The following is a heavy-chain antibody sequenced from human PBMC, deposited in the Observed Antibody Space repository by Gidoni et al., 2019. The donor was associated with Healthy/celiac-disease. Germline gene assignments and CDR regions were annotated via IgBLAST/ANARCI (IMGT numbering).Heavy chain of an antibody. Sequence: QVQLVESGGGVVQPGRSLRLSCAASGFPFSSYGMHWVRQAPGKGLGWVAVIWYDGSNKYYADSVKGRFTISRDNSKNTLYLQMNSLRAEDTAVYYCAREVVDYYYYMDVWGKGTTVTVSS. CDR3: AREVVDYYYYMDV. CDR2: IWYDGSNK. J-gene: IGHJ6*03. V-gene: IGHV3-33*08. CDR1: GFPFSSYG.